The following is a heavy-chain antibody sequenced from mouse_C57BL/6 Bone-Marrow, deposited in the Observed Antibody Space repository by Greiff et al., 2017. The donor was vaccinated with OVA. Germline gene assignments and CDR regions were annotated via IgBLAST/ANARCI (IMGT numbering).Heavy chain of an antibody. CDR1: GYTFTDYE. V-gene: IGHV1-15*01. CDR3: TRGYSNYYAMDY. J-gene: IGHJ4*01. D-gene: IGHD2-5*01. Sequence: VHLVESGAELVRPGASVTLSCKASGYTFTDYEMHWVKQPPVHGLEWIGAIDPETGGTAYNQKFKGKAILTADKSSSTAYMELRSLTSEDSAVYYCTRGYSNYYAMDYWGQGTSVTVSS. CDR2: IDPETGGT.